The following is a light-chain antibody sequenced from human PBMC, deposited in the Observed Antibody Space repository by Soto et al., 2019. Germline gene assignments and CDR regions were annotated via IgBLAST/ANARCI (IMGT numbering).Light chain of an antibody. CDR2: GAS. CDR3: QQTKSYPST. J-gene: IGKJ4*01. CDR1: QDISSS. V-gene: IGKV1-13*02. Sequence: AIQLTQSPSSLSASVGDRVTITCRASQDISSSLAWYQQKAGKAPKLLIYGASILQSGVPSGFSGSGFGTEFTLTISSLRAEDFAIYFCQQTKSYPSTFGGGTKVDIK.